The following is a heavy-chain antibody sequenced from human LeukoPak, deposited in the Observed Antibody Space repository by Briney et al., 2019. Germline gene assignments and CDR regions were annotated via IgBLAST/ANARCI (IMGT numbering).Heavy chain of an antibody. V-gene: IGHV1-46*01. CDR1: GYTFTSYY. Sequence: ASVKVSCKASGYTFTSYYIHWVRQAPGQGLEWMGIINPSGGSTTYAQQFQGRLTMTTDTSTSTVYMELSSLRSEDTAVYYCASIRLDDYGGQPQHDYWGQGTLVTVSS. D-gene: IGHD4-23*01. CDR2: INPSGGST. J-gene: IGHJ4*02. CDR3: ASIRLDDYGGQPQHDY.